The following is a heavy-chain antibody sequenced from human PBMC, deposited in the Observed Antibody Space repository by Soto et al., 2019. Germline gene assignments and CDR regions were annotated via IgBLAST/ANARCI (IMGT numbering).Heavy chain of an antibody. Sequence: GGSLRLSCAASGFTFSSYGMHWVRQAPGKGLEWLAVIWYDGSNKYYADSVKGRFTISRDNSKNTLYLQMNSLRAEDTAVYYCARVYDYRDYDGFDIWGQGTMVTVSS. V-gene: IGHV3-33*01. J-gene: IGHJ3*02. CDR3: ARVYDYRDYDGFDI. D-gene: IGHD4-17*01. CDR2: IWYDGSNK. CDR1: GFTFSSYG.